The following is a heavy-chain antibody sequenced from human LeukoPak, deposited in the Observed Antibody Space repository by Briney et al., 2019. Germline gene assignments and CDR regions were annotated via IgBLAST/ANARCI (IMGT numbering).Heavy chain of an antibody. D-gene: IGHD3-22*01. Sequence: PGGSLRLSCAASGFTFSSMNWVRQAPGKGLEWVSYISSSSSTIYYADSVKGRFTISRDNAKNSLYLQMNSLRAEDTAVYYCARADSSGYYHPINWGQGTLVTVSS. CDR1: GFTFSS. J-gene: IGHJ4*02. CDR2: ISSSSSTI. V-gene: IGHV3-48*01. CDR3: ARADSSGYYHPIN.